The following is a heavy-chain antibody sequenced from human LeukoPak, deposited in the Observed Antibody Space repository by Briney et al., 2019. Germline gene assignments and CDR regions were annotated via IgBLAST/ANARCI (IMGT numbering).Heavy chain of an antibody. Sequence: SETLSLTCTVSGASISGSSHYYWGWIRQPPGKALEWIGSVYYSGTTSYNPSLKSRVTISVDMSKNHFSLRLRSVTAADTAMYYCARGTLYRGWSYYLDFWGQGSQVTVSS. V-gene: IGHV4-39*07. CDR2: VYYSGTT. CDR1: GASISGSSHYY. D-gene: IGHD6-19*01. J-gene: IGHJ4*02. CDR3: ARGTLYRGWSYYLDF.